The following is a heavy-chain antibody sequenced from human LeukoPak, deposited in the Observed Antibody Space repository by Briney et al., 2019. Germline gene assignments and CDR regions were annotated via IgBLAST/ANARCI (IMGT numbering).Heavy chain of an antibody. CDR3: ARGISRGCSGVSCYSFDF. V-gene: IGHV1-8*02. J-gene: IGHJ4*02. CDR1: GYTFTGYY. CDR2: INPNSGNT. D-gene: IGHD2-15*01. Sequence: GASVKVSCKASGYTFTGYYMHWVRQAPGQGLEWMGWINPNSGNTGYAQKFQGRVTMTRDTSISTAYMELRSLGSEDTAVYYCARGISRGCSGVSCYSFDFWGQGALVSVSS.